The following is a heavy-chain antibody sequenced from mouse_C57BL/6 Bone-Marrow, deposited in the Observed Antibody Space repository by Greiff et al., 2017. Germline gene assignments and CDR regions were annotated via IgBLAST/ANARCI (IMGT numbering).Heavy chain of an antibody. CDR1: GYTFTRYW. J-gene: IGHJ2*01. CDR2: IYPGSGST. V-gene: IGHV1-55*01. CDR3: ARREDDYDECDLDY. Sequence: QVQLQQPGAELVKPGASVKMSCKASGYTFTRYWITWVKQRPGQGLEWIGDIYPGSGSTNYNEKFKSKATLTLDTSSSTAYMQLSSLTSGDSAVYYCARREDDYDECDLDYGGQGTTLTVAS. D-gene: IGHD2-4*01.